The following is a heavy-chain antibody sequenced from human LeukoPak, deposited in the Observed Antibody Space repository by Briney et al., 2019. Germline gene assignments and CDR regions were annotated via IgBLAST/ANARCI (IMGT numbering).Heavy chain of an antibody. V-gene: IGHV3-7*01. Sequence: PGGSLRLSCAASGFTFRTSGMNWVRQAPGKGLEWVATIKRDGAETYYVDSVRGRFTISRDNAENSVYLRMNSLRDEDTAVYYCTRGGRNTSYYWYYWGQGTLVTVSS. CDR1: GFTFRTSG. CDR3: TRGGRNTSYYWYY. CDR2: IKRDGAET. J-gene: IGHJ4*02. D-gene: IGHD1-26*01.